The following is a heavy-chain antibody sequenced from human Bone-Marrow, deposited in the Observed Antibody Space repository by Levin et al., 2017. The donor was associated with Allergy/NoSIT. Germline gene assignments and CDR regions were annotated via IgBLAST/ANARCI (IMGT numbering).Heavy chain of an antibody. J-gene: IGHJ3*02. D-gene: IGHD3-22*01. CDR1: GGSIRSPDFY. V-gene: IGHV4-30-4*01. CDR3: ARFESSGYSSAFDI. CDR2: ISYSGSA. Sequence: SETLPLTCTVSGGSIRSPDFYWSWIRQPPGKDLEFIGYISYSGSAYYNPSLKSRVTMSVDTSKNQFSLQLGSVTAADTAVYYCARFESSGYSSAFDIWGQGTMVTVSS.